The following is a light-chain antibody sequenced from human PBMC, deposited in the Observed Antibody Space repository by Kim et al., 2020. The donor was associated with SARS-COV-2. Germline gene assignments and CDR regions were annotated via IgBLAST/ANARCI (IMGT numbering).Light chain of an antibody. J-gene: IGKJ1*01. V-gene: IGKV3-11*01. CDR3: QQRSNWPPWT. CDR2: DAS. Sequence: SPGERATLSCRASQSVSSYLAWYQQKPGQAPRILIYDASNRATGIPARFSGSRSGTDFTLTISSLEPEDFAVYYCQQRSNWPPWTFGQGTKVDIK. CDR1: QSVSSY.